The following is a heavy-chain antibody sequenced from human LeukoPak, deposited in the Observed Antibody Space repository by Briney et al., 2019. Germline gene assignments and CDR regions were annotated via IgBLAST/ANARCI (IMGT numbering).Heavy chain of an antibody. V-gene: IGHV4-34*01. CDR3: ARQYYGYSGGGLDY. Sequence: GSLRLSCATSGFTFSDYYMSWIRQPPGKGLEWIGEINHSGSTSYNPSLKSRVTISVDTSKNQFSLKLNSVTAADTALYYCARQYYGYSGGGLDYWGQGTLVTVSS. CDR1: GFTFSDYY. D-gene: IGHD3-16*01. CDR2: INHSGST. J-gene: IGHJ4*02.